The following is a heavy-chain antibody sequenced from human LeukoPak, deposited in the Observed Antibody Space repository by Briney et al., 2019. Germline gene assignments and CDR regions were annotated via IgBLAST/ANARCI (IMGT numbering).Heavy chain of an antibody. CDR1: GGSFSGYY. CDR3: AREDSSGPIDY. V-gene: IGHV4-34*01. Sequence: PSETLSLTCAVYGGSFSGYYWSWIRQAPGKGLEWIGEINHRGSTNHNPSLKSRVTISLNTSNNQFSLKLSSVTAADTAVYYCAREDSSGPIDYWGQGTLVTVSS. CDR2: INHRGST. D-gene: IGHD5-18*01. J-gene: IGHJ4*02.